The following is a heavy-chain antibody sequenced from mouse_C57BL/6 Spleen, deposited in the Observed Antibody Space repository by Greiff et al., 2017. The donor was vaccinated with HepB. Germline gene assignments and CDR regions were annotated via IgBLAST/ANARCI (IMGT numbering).Heavy chain of an antibody. Sequence: QVQLKQSGPELVKPGASVKISCKASGYAFSSSWMNWVKQRPGKGLEWIGRIYPGDGDTNYNGKFKGKATLTADKSSSTAYMQLSSLTSEDSAVYFCARSPYYYGSSYWFAYWGQGTLVTVSA. CDR3: ARSPYYYGSSYWFAY. CDR1: GYAFSSSW. J-gene: IGHJ3*01. CDR2: IYPGDGDT. D-gene: IGHD1-1*01. V-gene: IGHV1-82*01.